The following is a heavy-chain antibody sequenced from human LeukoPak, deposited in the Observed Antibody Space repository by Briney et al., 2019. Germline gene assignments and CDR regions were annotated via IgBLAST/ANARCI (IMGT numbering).Heavy chain of an antibody. D-gene: IGHD2-2*01. Sequence: GGSLRLSCVGSGFTFSTYAMGWVRQVPGKGLEWVSAISGSGGSTYYADSVKGRFTISRDNSKNTLYLQMNSLRAEDTAVYYCAKGYCSSTSCYEFDYWGQGTLVTVSS. CDR2: ISGSGGST. CDR1: GFTFSTYA. J-gene: IGHJ4*02. CDR3: AKGYCSSTSCYEFDY. V-gene: IGHV3-23*01.